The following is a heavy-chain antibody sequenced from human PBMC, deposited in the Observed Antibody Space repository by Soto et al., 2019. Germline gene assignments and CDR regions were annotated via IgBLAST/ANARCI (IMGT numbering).Heavy chain of an antibody. J-gene: IGHJ3*02. D-gene: IGHD3-10*01. CDR3: ARHQRDGYIPGEAFDI. CDR1: GFTISSYW. V-gene: IGHV3-74*01. CDR2: INSDGSST. Sequence: GGSLRLSCAASGFTISSYWMHWVRQAPGKGLVWVSRINSDGSSTSYADSVKGRFTISRDNAKNTLYLQMNSLRAEDTAVYYCARHQRDGYIPGEAFDIWGQGTMVTVSS.